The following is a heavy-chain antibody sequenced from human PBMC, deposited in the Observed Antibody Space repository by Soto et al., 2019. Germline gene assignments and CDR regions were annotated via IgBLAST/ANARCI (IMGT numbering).Heavy chain of an antibody. J-gene: IGHJ4*02. CDR3: ARGPRGGSGWSPFDY. CDR2: INPNSGGT. Sequence: ASVKVSCKASGYTFTGYYMHWVRQAPGQGLEWMGWINPNSGGTNYAQKFQGRVTMTRDTSISTAYMELSRLRSDDTAVYYCARGPRGGSGWSPFDYWGQGTLVTVSS. D-gene: IGHD6-19*01. CDR1: GYTFTGYY. V-gene: IGHV1-2*02.